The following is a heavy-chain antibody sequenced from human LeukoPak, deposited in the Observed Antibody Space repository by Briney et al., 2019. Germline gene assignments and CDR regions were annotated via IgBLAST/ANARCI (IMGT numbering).Heavy chain of an antibody. D-gene: IGHD6-19*01. V-gene: IGHV3-23*01. Sequence: PGGSLTLPCTASGFHFSSYAMRWLRQATGKGLEWVSAISGSGGRTYYADSVKGRVTISRDNSKNALYRQMNSLRAEDTAVYYCAKSGFGWYFDYWGQGTLVTVSS. CDR2: ISGSGGRT. J-gene: IGHJ4*02. CDR1: GFHFSSYA. CDR3: AKSGFGWYFDY.